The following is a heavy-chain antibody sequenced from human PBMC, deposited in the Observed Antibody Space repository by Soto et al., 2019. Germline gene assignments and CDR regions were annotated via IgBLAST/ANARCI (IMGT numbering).Heavy chain of an antibody. CDR1: GYIFTGYG. CDR2: ISPYNGHT. CDR3: GRGGSGYHTGRGFAGTMDV. D-gene: IGHD3-3*01. J-gene: IGHJ6*02. Sequence: QAQVVQSGDEVKKPGASIKVSCKTSGYIFTGYGISWVRQAPGQGLEWMGWISPYNGHTEFAQSLQGRIILTADTPTTTAFMELTNLRSDDTAVYYCGRGGSGYHTGRGFAGTMDVWGQGTTVTVSS. V-gene: IGHV1-18*04.